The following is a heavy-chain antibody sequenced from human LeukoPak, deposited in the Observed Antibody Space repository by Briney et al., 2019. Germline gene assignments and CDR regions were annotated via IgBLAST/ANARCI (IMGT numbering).Heavy chain of an antibody. CDR1: GHTFIGYY. CDR2: INRDSGAT. J-gene: IGHJ4*02. CDR3: ASAPNSNHCDF. V-gene: IGHV1-2*02. Sequence: ASVKVSCKASGHTFIGYYLHWVRQAPGQGLEWMGWINRDSGATDYAYKFQDRVTMTWDTSISTAYLDLGSLTSDDTAVYYCASAPNSNHCDFWGQGTLVTVSS. D-gene: IGHD6-6*01.